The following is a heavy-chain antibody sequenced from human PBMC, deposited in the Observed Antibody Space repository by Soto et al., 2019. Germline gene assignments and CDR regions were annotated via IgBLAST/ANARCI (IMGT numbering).Heavy chain of an antibody. V-gene: IGHV3-23*01. J-gene: IGHJ4*02. CDR3: AKDHSSGWYSLQPAH. CDR1: GFTFSSYA. CDR2: ISGSGGST. D-gene: IGHD6-19*01. Sequence: PGGSLRLSCAASGFTFSSYAMSWVRQAPGKGLEWVSTISGSGGSTYYADSVKGRFTISRDNSKNTLYLQMNSLGAEDTAVYYCAKDHSSGWYSLQPAHWGQGTLVTVSS.